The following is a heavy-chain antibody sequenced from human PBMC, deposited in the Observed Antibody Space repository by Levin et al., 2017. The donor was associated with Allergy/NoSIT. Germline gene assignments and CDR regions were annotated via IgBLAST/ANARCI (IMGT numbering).Heavy chain of an antibody. Sequence: HTGGSLRLSCAASGFTVSSNYMSWVRQAPGKGLEWVSVIYSGDSTYYADSVKGRFTISRDNSKNTLYLQMSSLRADDTAVYYCAREPGVAVDSSYYFYGMDVWGQGTTVTVSS. CDR1: GFTVSSNY. D-gene: IGHD6-19*01. V-gene: IGHV3-66*01. CDR3: AREPGVAVDSSYYFYGMDV. CDR2: IYSGDST. J-gene: IGHJ6*02.